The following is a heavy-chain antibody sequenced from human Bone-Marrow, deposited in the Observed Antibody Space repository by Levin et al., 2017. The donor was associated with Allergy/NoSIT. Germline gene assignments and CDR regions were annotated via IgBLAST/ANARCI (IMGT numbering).Heavy chain of an antibody. D-gene: IGHD4-17*01. CDR3: AKHYAKTIPLGS. Sequence: GGSLRLSCAASGFTFSNFAMTWVRQTPGKGLEWLSAISDRGTYIYYADSVRGRFTISRDNSENTLYLQMNSLRAEDTALYYYAKHYAKTIPLGSWGRGTQVTVSS. J-gene: IGHJ5*02. CDR1: GFTFSNFA. V-gene: IGHV3-23*01. CDR2: ISDRGTYI.